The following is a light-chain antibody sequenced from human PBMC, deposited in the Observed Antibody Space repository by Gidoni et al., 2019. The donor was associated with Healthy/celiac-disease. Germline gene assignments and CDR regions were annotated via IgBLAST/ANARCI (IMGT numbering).Light chain of an antibody. Sequence: VCPRWPSTVSLSQGERATLSCRASQSVSIDLDWYQQKPGQAPRLLTYDASNRATGITARFSGRGYGTEFTLTISSQEPEDFAVYYCQQRSNWPLTFXGXTKVEIK. CDR2: DAS. CDR3: QQRSNWPLT. V-gene: IGKV3-11*01. CDR1: QSVSID. J-gene: IGKJ4*01.